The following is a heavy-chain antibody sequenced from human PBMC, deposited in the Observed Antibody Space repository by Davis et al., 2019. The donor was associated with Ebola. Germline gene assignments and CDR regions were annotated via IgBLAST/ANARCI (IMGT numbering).Heavy chain of an antibody. D-gene: IGHD3-3*01. Sequence: GKSLKISCAASGITFSRYSMNWVRQAPGKGLEWVAFISSGSFTIHYADSVKGRFTISRDNAKNSLFLQMNSLRDEDTAVYYCARWSILGQWGQGTLVTVSS. CDR3: ARWSILGQ. CDR2: ISSGSFTI. J-gene: IGHJ4*02. V-gene: IGHV3-48*02. CDR1: GITFSRYS.